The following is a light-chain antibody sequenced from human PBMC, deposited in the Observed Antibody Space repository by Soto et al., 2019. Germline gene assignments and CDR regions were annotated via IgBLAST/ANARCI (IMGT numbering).Light chain of an antibody. V-gene: IGKV1-5*03. CDR2: KAS. CDR3: QQYDTYPHT. Sequence: DIQMTQSPSTLSASVGDRVTITCRASQSISSWLAWYQQKPGKAPNLLIYKASNLQSGVPSRFSGTGSGTEFSRSVSSLQPEDVATYYCQQYDTYPHTFGQGTKLEIK. CDR1: QSISSW. J-gene: IGKJ2*01.